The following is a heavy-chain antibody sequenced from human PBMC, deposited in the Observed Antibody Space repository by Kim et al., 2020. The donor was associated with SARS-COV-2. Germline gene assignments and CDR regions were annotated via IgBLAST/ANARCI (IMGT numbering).Heavy chain of an antibody. CDR1: GGSFSGYY. D-gene: IGHD2-2*02. J-gene: IGHJ4*02. CDR2: INHSGST. Sequence: SETLSLTCAVYGGSFSGYYWSWIRQPPGKGLEWIGEINHSGSTNYNPSLKSRVTISVDTSKNQFSLKLSSVTAADTAVYYCASGCSSTSCYTSGFSGWGQGTLVTVSS. CDR3: ASGCSSTSCYTSGFSG. V-gene: IGHV4-34*01.